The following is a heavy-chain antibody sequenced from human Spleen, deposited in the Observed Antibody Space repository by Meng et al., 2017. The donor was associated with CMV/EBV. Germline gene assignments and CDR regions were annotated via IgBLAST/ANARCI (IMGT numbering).Heavy chain of an antibody. Sequence: ASVKVSCKASGYTFTSYGISWVRQAPGQGLEWMGWISAYNGNTNYAQKLQGRVTMTRDTSSSTAYMELNRLRSDDTAVYYCARAHYDVLTGYSDYFDYWGQGTLVTVSS. CDR3: ARAHYDVLTGYSDYFDY. CDR2: ISAYNGNT. V-gene: IGHV1-18*01. D-gene: IGHD3-9*01. J-gene: IGHJ4*02. CDR1: GYTFTSYG.